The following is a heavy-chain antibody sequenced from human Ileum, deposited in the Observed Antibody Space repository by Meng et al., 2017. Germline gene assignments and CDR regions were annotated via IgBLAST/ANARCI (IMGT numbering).Heavy chain of an antibody. CDR2: MYSSGNA. Sequence: VQLPESGPGLVKPSQTLSLTCTVSGGSVSDGDYYWSWVRQHPGKGLECIGHMYSSGNAYYNPSLKSRVSMSVDTSKNQFSVRLSSVTAADTAIYYCARVYYDSSGLNWFDSWGQGTLVTVSS. CDR3: ARVYYDSSGLNWFDS. CDR1: GGSVSDGDYY. J-gene: IGHJ5*01. D-gene: IGHD3-22*01. V-gene: IGHV4-31*03.